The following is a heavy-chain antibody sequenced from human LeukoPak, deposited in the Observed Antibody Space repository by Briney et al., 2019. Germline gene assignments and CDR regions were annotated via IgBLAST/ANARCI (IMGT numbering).Heavy chain of an antibody. CDR2: VSSDGSRT. CDR3: AKDGAYGLTH. Sequence: GGSLRLSCAASGVSFSTTWMHWVRQAPGKGLMWVSHVSSDGSRTYAGPVKGRFTVSRDNNQDMVYLQMSSLRAEDTAVYYCAKDGAYGLTHWGQGTLVTVSS. V-gene: IGHV3-74*01. CDR1: GVSFSTTW. J-gene: IGHJ4*02. D-gene: IGHD3-16*01.